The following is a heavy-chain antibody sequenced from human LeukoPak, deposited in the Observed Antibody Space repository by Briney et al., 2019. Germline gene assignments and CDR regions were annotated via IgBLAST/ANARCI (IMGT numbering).Heavy chain of an antibody. CDR2: INWNGGST. V-gene: IGHV3-20*04. Sequence: GGSLRLSCAASGFTFDDYGMSWVRQAPGKGLEWVSGINWNGGSTGYADSVKGRFTISRDNSKNTLYLQMNSLRAEDTAVYYCTRGTLGGSGYFDYWGQGTLATVSS. CDR1: GFTFDDYG. D-gene: IGHD3-16*01. CDR3: TRGTLGGSGYFDY. J-gene: IGHJ4*02.